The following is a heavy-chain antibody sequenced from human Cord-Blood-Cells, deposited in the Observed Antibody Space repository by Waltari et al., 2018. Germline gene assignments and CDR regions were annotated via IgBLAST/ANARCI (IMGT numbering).Heavy chain of an antibody. CDR3: ARERETYYGSGREYFQH. D-gene: IGHD3-10*01. CDR2: IIPIFGTA. V-gene: IGHV1-69*06. CDR1: GGTFSSYA. Sequence: QVQLVQSGAEVKKPGSSVKVSCKASGGTFSSYAISWVRQAPGQGLEWMGGIIPIFGTANYAQKFQGRVTITADKSTSTAYMELSSLRSEDTAVYYCARERETYYGSGREYFQHWGQGTLVTVSS. J-gene: IGHJ1*01.